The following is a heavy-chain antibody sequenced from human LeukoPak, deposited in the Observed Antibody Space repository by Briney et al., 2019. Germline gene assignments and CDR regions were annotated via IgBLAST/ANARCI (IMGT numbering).Heavy chain of an antibody. Sequence: PSETLSLTCAVYGGSFSDYYWSWIRQPPGKGLEWIGEINHSRSTNYNPSLKSRVTISVDTSKNQFSLKLSSVTAADTAVYYCAREIPAVRLTYYFYCYMDVWGKGTTVTVSS. J-gene: IGHJ6*03. V-gene: IGHV4-34*01. CDR3: AREIPAVRLTYYFYCYMDV. D-gene: IGHD2-2*01. CDR2: INHSRST. CDR1: GGSFSDYY.